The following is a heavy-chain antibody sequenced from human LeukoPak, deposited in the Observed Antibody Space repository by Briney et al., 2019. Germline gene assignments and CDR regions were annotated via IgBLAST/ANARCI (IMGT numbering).Heavy chain of an antibody. CDR3: AREESDWSSLGYFYHYMDV. D-gene: IGHD3-9*01. CDR2: IYTTGST. CDR1: GGSITSYY. Sequence: SETLSLTCTVSGGSITSYYWSWIRQPAGKGLEWIGRIYTTGSTYYNHFLKSRVTMAVDTSKNQFSLKLSSVTAADTAVYYCAREESDWSSLGYFYHYMDVWGKGTTVTISS. J-gene: IGHJ6*03. V-gene: IGHV4-4*07.